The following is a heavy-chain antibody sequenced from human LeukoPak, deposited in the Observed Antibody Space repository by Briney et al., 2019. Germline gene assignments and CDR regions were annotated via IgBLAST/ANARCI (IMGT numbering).Heavy chain of an antibody. V-gene: IGHV3-33*01. CDR2: IWPVGGYK. CDR3: TRDGHQQSPYACDI. CDR1: GFTFSRHA. Sequence: GGSLRLSCGASGFTFSRHAMHWVRQAPGKGLEWVSQIWPVGGYKYYADSVKGRFTVSRDNVKNTLYLQMNNLRAEDTAVYYCTRDGHQQSPYACDISGQGTLVTVSS. J-gene: IGHJ3*02. D-gene: IGHD2-2*01.